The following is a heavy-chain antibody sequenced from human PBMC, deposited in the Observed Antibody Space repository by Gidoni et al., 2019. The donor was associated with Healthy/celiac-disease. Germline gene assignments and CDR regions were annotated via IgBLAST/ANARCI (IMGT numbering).Heavy chain of an antibody. Sequence: QVQLVQSGAEVKKPGASVKVSCKVSGYTLTELSMHWVRQAPGKGLEWMGGFDPEDGETIYAQKFQGRVTMTEDTSTDTAYMELSSLRSEDTAVYYCATGHFFFTRGVYYYYGMDVWGQGTTVTVSS. CDR3: ATGHFFFTRGVYYYYGMDV. CDR1: GYTLTELS. J-gene: IGHJ6*02. CDR2: FDPEDGET. V-gene: IGHV1-24*01. D-gene: IGHD3-10*01.